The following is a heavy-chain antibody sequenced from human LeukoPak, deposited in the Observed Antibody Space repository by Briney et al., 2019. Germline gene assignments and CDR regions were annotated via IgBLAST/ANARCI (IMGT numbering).Heavy chain of an antibody. CDR3: ARALEYYYDSSGYFDY. J-gene: IGHJ4*02. CDR1: GGSISSGSYY. CDR2: IYYSGST. V-gene: IGHV4-61*10. D-gene: IGHD3-22*01. Sequence: SETLSLTCTVSGGSISSGSYYWSWIRQPAGKGLEWIGYIYYSGSTNYNPSLKSRVTISVDTSKNQFSLKLSSVTAADTAVYYCARALEYYYDSSGYFDYWGQGTLVTVSS.